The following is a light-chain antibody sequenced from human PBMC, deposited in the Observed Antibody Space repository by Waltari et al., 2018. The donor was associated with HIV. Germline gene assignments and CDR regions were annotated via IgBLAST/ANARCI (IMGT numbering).Light chain of an antibody. Sequence: MTQPPSSLSASVGDRVTITCRASQAISNNLAWYQQKPGQAPRLLIYGASTRATGIAARFSGSGSGTEFALTISSLQSEDFAVYYCQQYNDWPLTFGGGTRVEIK. V-gene: IGKV3-15*01. J-gene: IGKJ4*01. CDR3: QQYNDWPLT. CDR1: QAISNN. CDR2: GAS.